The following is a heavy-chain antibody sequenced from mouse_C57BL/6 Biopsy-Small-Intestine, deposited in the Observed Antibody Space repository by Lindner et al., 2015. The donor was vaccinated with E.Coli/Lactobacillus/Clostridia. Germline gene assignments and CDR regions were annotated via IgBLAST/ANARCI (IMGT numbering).Heavy chain of an antibody. CDR3: ARDFRVGGSTYFDS. D-gene: IGHD1-1*02. CDR1: ENTFSDYY. Sequence: SVKVSCKAPENTFSDYYIHWLRQAPGQGLEWMGRINPSSGGTNFARKFEDRLTMTRDTSISSAHMELSGLRSDDTAVYYCARDFRVGGSTYFDSWGQGTLVTVPS. CDR2: INPSSGGT. V-gene: IGHV1-53*01. J-gene: IGHJ2*01.